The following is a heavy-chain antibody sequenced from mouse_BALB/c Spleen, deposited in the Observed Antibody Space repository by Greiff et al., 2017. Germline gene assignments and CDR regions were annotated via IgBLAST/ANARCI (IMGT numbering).Heavy chain of an antibody. CDR2: INPSTGYT. CDR1: GYTFTSYW. D-gene: IGHD2-4*01. V-gene: IGHV1-7*01. Sequence: VKLVESGAELAKPGASVKMSCKASGYTFTSYWMHWVKQRPGQGLEWIGYINPSTGYTEYNQKFKDKATLTADKSSSTAYMQLSSLTSEDSAVYYCARRDYDVWFAYWGQGTLVTVSA. CDR3: ARRDYDVWFAY. J-gene: IGHJ3*01.